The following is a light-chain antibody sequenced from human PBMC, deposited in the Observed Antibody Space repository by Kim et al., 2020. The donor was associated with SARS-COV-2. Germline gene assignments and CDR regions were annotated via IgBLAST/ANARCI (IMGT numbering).Light chain of an antibody. V-gene: IGKV1-5*01. CDR2: DAS. J-gene: IGKJ1*01. CDR3: QQYHSYWT. CDR1: QSISGY. Sequence: DIQMTQSPSTLSASVGDRVTITCRASQSISGYLAWYQHKPGKAPKLLIYDASSLESGVPSRFSGSGSGTEFTLTISSLQPDDFATYYCQQYHSYWTFGQGTKVDIK.